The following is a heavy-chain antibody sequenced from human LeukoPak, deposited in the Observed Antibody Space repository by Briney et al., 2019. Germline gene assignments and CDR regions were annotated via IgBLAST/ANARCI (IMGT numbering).Heavy chain of an antibody. CDR1: GFSLHTTGLG. D-gene: IGHD4-11*01. CDR3: ALRRQFGNYTNFDL. CDR2: IYWDDDK. Sequence: SGPALMHPTDPLTLTYTFSGFSLHTTGLGVGWIRQPPGGALEWLSLIYWDDDKRFRSSLRSRLTIMKDTSKNQLVPTMTNMQPCNTATYFCALRRQFGNYTNFDLCGRGALVTAS. V-gene: IGHV2-5*02. J-gene: IGHJ2*01.